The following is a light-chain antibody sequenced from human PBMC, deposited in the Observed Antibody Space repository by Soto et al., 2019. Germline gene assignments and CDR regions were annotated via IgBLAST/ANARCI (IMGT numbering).Light chain of an antibody. CDR3: GSDAGICNFGV. CDR1: SSDVGGYDL. Sequence: QSALTQPRSVSGSPGQSVTISCTGTSSDVGGYDLVSWYQQHPGKAPKLMIHDVTKRPSGVPDRFSGSKSGNSASLTSSGIQDDEDADYYGGSDAGICNFGVFGGGTKLTVL. V-gene: IGLV2-11*01. J-gene: IGLJ3*02. CDR2: DVT.